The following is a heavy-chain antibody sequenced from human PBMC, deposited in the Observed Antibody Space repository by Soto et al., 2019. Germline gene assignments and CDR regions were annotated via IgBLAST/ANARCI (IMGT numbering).Heavy chain of an antibody. CDR2: IIPIFGTA. CDR1: GGTFSSYA. J-gene: IGHJ6*02. D-gene: IGHD6-6*01. Sequence: VASVKVSCKASGGTFSSYAISWVRQAPGQGLEWMGGIIPIFGTANYAQKFQGRVTITADESTSTAYMELSSLRSEDTAVYYCARDSPDRIAARPDYYYGMDVWGQGTTVTVSS. V-gene: IGHV1-69*13. CDR3: ARDSPDRIAARPDYYYGMDV.